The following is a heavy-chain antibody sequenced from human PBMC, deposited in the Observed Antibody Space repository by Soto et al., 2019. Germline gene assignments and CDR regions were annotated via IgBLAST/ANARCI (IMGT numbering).Heavy chain of an antibody. D-gene: IGHD6-19*01. CDR3: ARDGVAAGNINFDY. CDR1: GYMFTNSS. V-gene: IGHV1-3*01. Sequence: ASGKVSCKASGYMFTNSSMHWVRQAPGQRLEWMGWISGDSGNTKYSPKLQDRVTITRDTSASTAYMELSSLRSEDTALYYCARDGVAAGNINFDYWGQGTLVTVS. J-gene: IGHJ4*01. CDR2: ISGDSGNT.